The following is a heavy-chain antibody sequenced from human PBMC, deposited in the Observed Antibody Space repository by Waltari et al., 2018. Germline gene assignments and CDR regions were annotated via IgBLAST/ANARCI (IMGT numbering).Heavy chain of an antibody. D-gene: IGHD3-10*01. V-gene: IGHV3-13*01. Sequence: EVQLVESGGGLVQPGGSLRLSCAASGFTFSSYDMHWVRQAKGKGLEWVSAIGTAGYTYYPGSGKGRFTISRENAKNSLYLQMNSLRAGDTAVYYCARGVRYYYGMDVWGQGTTVTVSS. J-gene: IGHJ6*02. CDR1: GFTFSSYD. CDR2: IGTAGYT. CDR3: ARGVRYYYGMDV.